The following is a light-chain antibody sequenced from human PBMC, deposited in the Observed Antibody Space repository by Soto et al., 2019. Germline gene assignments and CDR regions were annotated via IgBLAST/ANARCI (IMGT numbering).Light chain of an antibody. CDR1: QSISSR. CDR3: QQYNSYPRT. Sequence: DIQMTQSPSTLSASVGDRVTITCRASQSISSRLAWYQQKPGKAPKLLIYDASSLESGVPSRFSGSGSGTEFTLTISSLQPDDFATYYCQQYNSYPRTFGQGTKVEIK. J-gene: IGKJ1*01. V-gene: IGKV1-5*01. CDR2: DAS.